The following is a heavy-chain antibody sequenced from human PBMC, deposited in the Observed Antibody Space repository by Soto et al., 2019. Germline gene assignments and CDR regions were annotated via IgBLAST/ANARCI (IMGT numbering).Heavy chain of an antibody. CDR1: GHTFSSYG. V-gene: IGHV1-18*01. D-gene: IGHD3-22*01. CDR3: ARDGSSGYYYGY. CDR2: ISAYNGNT. Sequence: ASVKVSCTASGHTFSSYGINWVRQAPGQGLEWMGWISAYNGNTNYAQKLQGRVSITTDTSTSTAYMELRSLRSDGTAVYYCARDGSSGYYYGYWGQGTLVTVSS. J-gene: IGHJ4*02.